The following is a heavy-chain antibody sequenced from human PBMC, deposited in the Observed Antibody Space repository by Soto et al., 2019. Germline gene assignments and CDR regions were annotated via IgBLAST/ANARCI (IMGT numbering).Heavy chain of an antibody. CDR3: ARAPLYYYDSSGYDGGMDV. CDR1: GFTFSSYA. D-gene: IGHD3-22*01. J-gene: IGHJ6*02. CDR2: ISYDGSSK. V-gene: IGHV3-30-3*01. Sequence: GGFLRLSCAASGFTFSSYAMHWVRQAPGKGLEWVAVISYDGSSKYYADSVKGRFTISRDNSKNTLYLQMNSLRAEDTAVYYCARAPLYYYDSSGYDGGMDVWGQGTTVTVSS.